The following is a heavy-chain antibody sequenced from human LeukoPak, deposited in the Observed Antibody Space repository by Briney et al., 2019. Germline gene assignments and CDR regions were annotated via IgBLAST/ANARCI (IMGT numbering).Heavy chain of an antibody. V-gene: IGHV1-18*04. CDR2: ISVHSGNT. Sequence: ASVKVSCKASGYTLSSYGISWVRQAPGQGLEWMGWISVHSGNTNYAQKLQGRVTMTTDTSTSTAYMELRSLRSDDTAVYYCARKFYVARGYSLSVFDIGAKGKMVPFS. CDR1: GYTLSSYG. D-gene: IGHD3-22*01. J-gene: IGHJ3*02. CDR3: ARKFYVARGYSLSVFDI.